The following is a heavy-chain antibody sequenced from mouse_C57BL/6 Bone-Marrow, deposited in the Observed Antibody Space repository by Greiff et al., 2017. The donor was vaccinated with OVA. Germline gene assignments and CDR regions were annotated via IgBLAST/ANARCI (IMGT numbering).Heavy chain of an antibody. D-gene: IGHD2-4*01. V-gene: IGHV1-4*01. CDR2: INPSSGYT. CDR3: ARWRDYDGDYYAMDY. Sequence: VQLQQSGAELARPGASVKMSCKASGYTFTSYTMHWVKQRPGQGLEWIGYINPSSGYTKYNQKFKDKATLTVDKSSSTAYMQLSSLTSEDSAVYYWARWRDYDGDYYAMDYWGQGTSVTVSS. J-gene: IGHJ4*01. CDR1: GYTFTSYT.